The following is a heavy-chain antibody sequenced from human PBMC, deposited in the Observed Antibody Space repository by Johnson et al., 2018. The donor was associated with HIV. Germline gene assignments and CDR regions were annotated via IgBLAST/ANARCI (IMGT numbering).Heavy chain of an antibody. D-gene: IGHD6-13*01. CDR2: IWYDGSNK. V-gene: IGHV3-30*19. CDR1: GFTFSSYG. CDR3: ARGGAAAGPDAFDI. J-gene: IGHJ3*02. Sequence: QVQLMESGGGVVQPGRSLRLYCAASGFTFSSYGMHWVRQAPGKGLEWVAVIWYDGSNKYYADSVKGRFTISRDNSKNTLYLQMNSLRAEDTAVYYCARGGAAAGPDAFDIWGQGTMVTVSS.